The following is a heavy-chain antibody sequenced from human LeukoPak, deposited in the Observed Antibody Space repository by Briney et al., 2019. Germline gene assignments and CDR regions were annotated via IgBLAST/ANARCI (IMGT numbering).Heavy chain of an antibody. D-gene: IGHD1-14*01. V-gene: IGHV4-4*07. CDR2: IYSSGDA. CDR3: ARGGRSEYYFDY. CDR1: GGSINSYY. J-gene: IGHJ4*02. Sequence: SETLSLTCTVSGGSINSYYWSWLRQPAGKRLEWIGRIYSSGDANYNPSFRSRVTMSVDTSKSQFSLKLDSVTAADTAVYYCARGGRSEYYFDYWGQGTPVTASS.